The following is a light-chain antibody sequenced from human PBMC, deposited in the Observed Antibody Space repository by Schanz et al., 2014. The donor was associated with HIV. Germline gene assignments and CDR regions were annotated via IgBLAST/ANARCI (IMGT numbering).Light chain of an antibody. CDR1: SGDVGSYNY. Sequence: QSALTQPASVSGSPGQSISISCTGTSGDVGSYNYVSWYQQHPGKAPKLMIYDVSNRPSGVSNRFSGSKSGNTASLTISGLQAEDEADYYCQSYDNSLSSRVFGGGTKLTVL. J-gene: IGLJ3*02. CDR2: DVS. V-gene: IGLV2-14*03. CDR3: QSYDNSLSSRV.